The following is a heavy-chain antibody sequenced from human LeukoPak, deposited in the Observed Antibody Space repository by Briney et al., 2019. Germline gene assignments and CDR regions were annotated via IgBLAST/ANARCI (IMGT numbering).Heavy chain of an antibody. CDR1: GYTFTSYY. CDR3: ARDTVDRIAVAPQNY. CDR2: INPSGGST. Sequence: ASVKVSCKASGYTFTSYYMHWVRQAPGQGLEWMGIINPSGGSTSYAQKFQGRVTMTRDTSTSTVYMELSSLRSEDAAVYYCARDTVDRIAVAPQNYRGQGTLVTVSS. D-gene: IGHD6-19*01. V-gene: IGHV1-46*01. J-gene: IGHJ4*02.